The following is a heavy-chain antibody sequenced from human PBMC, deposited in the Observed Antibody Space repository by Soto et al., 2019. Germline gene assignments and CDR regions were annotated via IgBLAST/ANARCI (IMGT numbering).Heavy chain of an antibody. J-gene: IGHJ4*02. V-gene: IGHV4-31*02. CDR2: IYYSGST. CDR1: GGSISSGGYY. Sequence: LSLTCTVSGGSISSGGYYWSWVRQHPGKGLEWIGYIYYSGSTYYSPSLTGRVTMSIDKSKNQFSLTLTSATAADTAIYFCARDYAGNSGHYDFWGRGTQVTVSS. CDR3: ARDYAGNSGHYDF. D-gene: IGHD3-22*01.